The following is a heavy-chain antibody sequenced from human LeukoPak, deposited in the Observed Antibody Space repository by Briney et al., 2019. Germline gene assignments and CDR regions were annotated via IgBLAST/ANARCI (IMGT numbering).Heavy chain of an antibody. Sequence: SQTLSLTCTVSGGSISSGGYYWTWIRQPPGKGLEWIGYIFHSGSTSYNPSLKSRVTISVDRSKNHFSLKLSSVTAADTAVYYCARLPRYYDSSGYYYFDYWGQGTLVTVSS. CDR2: IFHSGST. CDR1: GGSISSGGYY. CDR3: ARLPRYYDSSGYYYFDY. D-gene: IGHD3-22*01. J-gene: IGHJ4*02. V-gene: IGHV4-30-2*01.